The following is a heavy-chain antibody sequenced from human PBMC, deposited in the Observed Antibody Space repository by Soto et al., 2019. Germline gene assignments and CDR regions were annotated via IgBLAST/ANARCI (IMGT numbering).Heavy chain of an antibody. CDR2: NDYSGST. Sequence: QVQLQESGPGLVKPSETLSLTCTVSGGSISSYYWSWMRQPPGKGLEGIGYNDYSGSTNYNPSLKSRVTISVDTSKNQFSLKLSSVTAADTAVYYCAREVKVTIFGVVSYYYYMDVWGKGTTVTVSS. V-gene: IGHV4-59*01. CDR3: AREVKVTIFGVVSYYYYMDV. D-gene: IGHD3-3*01. J-gene: IGHJ6*03. CDR1: GGSISSYY.